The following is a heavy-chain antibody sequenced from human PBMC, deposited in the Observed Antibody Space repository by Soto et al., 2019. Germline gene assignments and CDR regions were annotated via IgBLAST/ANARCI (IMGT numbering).Heavy chain of an antibody. D-gene: IGHD3-3*01. Sequence: ASVKVSCKASGYTFTSYDINWVRQATGQGLEWMGWMNPNSGNTGYAQKFQGRVTMTRNTPISTAYMELSSLRSEDTAVYYCARVWRYYDFWSGYYFYPDYYYGMDVWGQGTTVTVSS. CDR2: MNPNSGNT. V-gene: IGHV1-8*01. J-gene: IGHJ6*02. CDR1: GYTFTSYD. CDR3: ARVWRYYDFWSGYYFYPDYYYGMDV.